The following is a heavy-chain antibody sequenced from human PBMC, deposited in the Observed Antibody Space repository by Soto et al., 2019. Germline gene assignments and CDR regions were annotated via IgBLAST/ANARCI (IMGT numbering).Heavy chain of an antibody. V-gene: IGHV3-23*01. D-gene: IGHD4-4*01. Sequence: GGSLRLSCAASGFTFSSYAMSWVRQAPGKGLEWVSAISGSGGSTYYADSVKGRFTISRDNSKNTLYLQMNSLRAEDTAVYYCAKCVVTSPTGYYYYMDVWGKGTTVTVSS. CDR3: AKCVVTSPTGYYYYMDV. CDR2: ISGSGGST. J-gene: IGHJ6*03. CDR1: GFTFSSYA.